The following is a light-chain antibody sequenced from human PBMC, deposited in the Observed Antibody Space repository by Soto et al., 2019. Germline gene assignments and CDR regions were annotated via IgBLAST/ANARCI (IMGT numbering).Light chain of an antibody. J-gene: IGKJ3*01. CDR2: GAS. CDR1: QSVSSN. V-gene: IGKV3D-15*01. CDR3: QQYNNWPRIT. Sequence: EIGMTQSPATLSVSPGERATLSCRASQSVSSNLAWYQQKPGQAPRLLIYGASTRATGIPARFSGSGSGTEFTLTISSLQSEDFAVYYCQQYNNWPRITFGPGTKVDIK.